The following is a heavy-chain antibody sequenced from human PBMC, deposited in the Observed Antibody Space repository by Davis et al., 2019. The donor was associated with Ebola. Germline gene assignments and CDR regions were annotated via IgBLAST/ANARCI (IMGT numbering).Heavy chain of an antibody. CDR2: ISDSGGNT. CDR1: GFTFSNYG. V-gene: IGHV3-23*01. Sequence: GESLKISCAGSGFTFSNYGMNWVRQAPGKGLEWVSGISDSGGNTHYVDSVKGRFTISRDNSRNTLFLQMNSLRAEDTAVYYCAKGGGTSSSDFRRTWGQGTLVTVSS. J-gene: IGHJ5*02. D-gene: IGHD6-6*01. CDR3: AKGGGTSSSDFRRT.